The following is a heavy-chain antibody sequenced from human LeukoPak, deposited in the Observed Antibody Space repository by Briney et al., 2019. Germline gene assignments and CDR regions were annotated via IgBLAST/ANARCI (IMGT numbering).Heavy chain of an antibody. CDR1: GGSISSFY. J-gene: IGHJ2*01. D-gene: IGHD3-22*01. V-gene: IGHV4-59*01. Sequence: SETLSLTCTVSGGSISSFYWSWIRQPPGKGLEWIGYIYYRGSTNYNPSLKSRVTMSVDTSMNQFSLKLSSVTAADTAVYYCARIGPYWYFDLWGRGTLVTVSS. CDR2: IYYRGST. CDR3: ARIGPYWYFDL.